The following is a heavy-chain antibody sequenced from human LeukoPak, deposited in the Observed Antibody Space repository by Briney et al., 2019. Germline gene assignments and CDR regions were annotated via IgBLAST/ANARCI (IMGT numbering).Heavy chain of an antibody. CDR2: ISTSSGNT. J-gene: IGHJ4*02. Sequence: ASVKVSCKASGYTFSSHGITWVRQAPGQGFEWMGWISTSSGNTNYAQKLQDRVTMTTDSSTSIAYMEVRGLTSDDTAIYYCARWGNSNWWEHLGDYWGQGTLVIVSS. V-gene: IGHV1-18*01. D-gene: IGHD6-13*01. CDR1: GYTFSSHG. CDR3: ARWGNSNWWEHLGDY.